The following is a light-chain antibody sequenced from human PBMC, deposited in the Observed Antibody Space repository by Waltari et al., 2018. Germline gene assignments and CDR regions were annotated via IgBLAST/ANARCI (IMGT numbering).Light chain of an antibody. Sequence: QSALTHPSSVSGSPVQSITVSGTGTSSDVGHYHLLPWYQQHPGKAPKLLIYEVTQRPSGVSNRFSGSKSGNTASLTVSGLQAEDEAEYSCCSYAGNRSVLFGGGTKVTVL. V-gene: IGLV2-23*02. CDR1: SSDVGHYHL. CDR3: CSYAGNRSVL. CDR2: EVT. J-gene: IGLJ2*01.